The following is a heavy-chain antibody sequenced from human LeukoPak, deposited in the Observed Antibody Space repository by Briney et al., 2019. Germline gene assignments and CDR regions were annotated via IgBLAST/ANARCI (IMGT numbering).Heavy chain of an antibody. Sequence: ASVKVSCKASGYTFTGYYMHWVRQAPGQGLEWMGRINPNSGGTNYAQKFQGRVTMTRDTSISTAYMELSRLRSDDTAVYYCARVRGSGSSKPPFDYWGQGTLVTVSS. CDR3: ARVRGSGSSKPPFDY. J-gene: IGHJ4*02. CDR1: GYTFTGYY. D-gene: IGHD3-10*01. V-gene: IGHV1-2*06. CDR2: INPNSGGT.